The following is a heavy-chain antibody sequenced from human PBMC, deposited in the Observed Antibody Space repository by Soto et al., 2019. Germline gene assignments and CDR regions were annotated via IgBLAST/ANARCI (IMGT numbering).Heavy chain of an antibody. J-gene: IGHJ4*02. CDR2: IYGAAST. CDR3: ARDGPSRSRYYFDY. CDR1: GFTVSSNY. V-gene: IGHV3-66*01. Sequence: ESGGGLVQPGGALRLSCAASGFTVSSNYMNWVRQAPGKGLEWVSIIYGAASTYYADSVKGRFTISRDNSKNTPYLQMNSLRAEDTAVYYCARDGPSRSRYYFDYWGQGTMVTVSS. D-gene: IGHD6-13*01.